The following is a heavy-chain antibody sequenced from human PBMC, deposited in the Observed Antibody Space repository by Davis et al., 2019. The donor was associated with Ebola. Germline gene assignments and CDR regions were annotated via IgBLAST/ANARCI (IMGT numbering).Heavy chain of an antibody. CDR3: ARESSYYSVAFDI. D-gene: IGHD3-10*02. V-gene: IGHV3-48*02. CDR2: ISSSSSTK. J-gene: IGHJ3*02. Sequence: GESLKISCVASGFTFSSYTMNWVRQAPGKGLEWVSYISSSSSTKYYADSVKGRFTISRDNAKNSLYLQMNSLRDEDTAVYYCARESSYYSVAFDIWGQGTMVTVSS. CDR1: GFTFSSYT.